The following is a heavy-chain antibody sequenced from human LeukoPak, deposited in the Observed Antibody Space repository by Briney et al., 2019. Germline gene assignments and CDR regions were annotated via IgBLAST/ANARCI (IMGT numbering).Heavy chain of an antibody. V-gene: IGHV3-23*01. Sequence: GGSLRLSCAASGFTFSSYAMSWVRQAPGKGLEWVSAISGSGGSTYYADSVKGRFTISRDNSKNTLYLQTNSLRAEDTAVYYCAMPGDGDYGGPRYYYYGMDVWGQGTTVTVSS. CDR2: ISGSGGST. D-gene: IGHD4-17*01. CDR3: AMPGDGDYGGPRYYYYGMDV. CDR1: GFTFSSYA. J-gene: IGHJ6*02.